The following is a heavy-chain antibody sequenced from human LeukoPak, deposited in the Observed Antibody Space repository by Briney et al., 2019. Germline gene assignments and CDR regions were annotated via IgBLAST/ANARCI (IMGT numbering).Heavy chain of an antibody. V-gene: IGHV3-30*02. CDR2: IRYDGSNK. J-gene: IGHJ6*03. Sequence: PGGSLRLSCEASGFTFSSYGMHWVRQAPGKGLEWVAFIRYDGSNKYYADSVKGRFTISRDNSKNTLYLQMNSLRAEDTAVYYCAKALVGATTSLYYYYMDVWGKGTTVTVSS. CDR1: GFTFSSYG. D-gene: IGHD1-26*01. CDR3: AKALVGATTSLYYYYMDV.